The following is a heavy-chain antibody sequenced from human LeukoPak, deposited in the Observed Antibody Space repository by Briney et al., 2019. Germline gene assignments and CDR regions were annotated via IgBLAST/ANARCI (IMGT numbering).Heavy chain of an antibody. CDR3: AREGTFGAFDI. V-gene: IGHV4-59*01. D-gene: IGHD3-16*01. J-gene: IGHJ3*02. CDR1: GGSISSYY. CDR2: IYYSGST. Sequence: PSETLSLTCTVSGGSISSYYWSWIRQPPGKGLEWIGYIYYSGSTNYNPSLKSRVTISVVTSKNQFSLKLSSVTAADTAVYYCAREGTFGAFDIWGQGTMVTVSS.